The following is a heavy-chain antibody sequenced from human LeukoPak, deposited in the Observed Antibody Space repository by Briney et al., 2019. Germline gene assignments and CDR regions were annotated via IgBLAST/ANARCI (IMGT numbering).Heavy chain of an antibody. D-gene: IGHD3-3*01. J-gene: IGHJ5*02. V-gene: IGHV1-8*02. CDR3: ASRPGDFWSGYS. CDR1: GYTFTTYA. Sequence: ASVKVSCKASGYTFTTYAMHWVRQAPGQRLEWMGWMNPNSGNTGYAQKFQGRVTMTRNTSISTAYMELSSLRSEDTAVYYCASRPGDFWSGYSWGQGTLVTVSS. CDR2: MNPNSGNT.